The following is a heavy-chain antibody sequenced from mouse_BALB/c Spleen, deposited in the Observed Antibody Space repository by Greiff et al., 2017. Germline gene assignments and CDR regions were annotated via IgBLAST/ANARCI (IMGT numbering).Heavy chain of an antibody. V-gene: IGHV6-6*02. J-gene: IGHJ4*01. CDR2: IRLKSNNYAT. CDR1: GFTFSNYW. Sequence: EVKVVESGGGLVQPGGSMKLSCVASGFTFSNYWMNWVRQSPEKGLEWVAEIRLKSNNYATHYAESVKGRFTISRDDSKSSVYLQMNNLRAEDTGIYYCTRLGYGNLYAMDYWGQGTSVTVSS. D-gene: IGHD2-10*02. CDR3: TRLGYGNLYAMDY.